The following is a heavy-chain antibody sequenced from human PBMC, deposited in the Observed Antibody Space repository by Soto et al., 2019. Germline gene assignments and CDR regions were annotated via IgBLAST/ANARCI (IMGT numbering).Heavy chain of an antibody. CDR2: ITNTADRT. D-gene: IGHD5-12*01. J-gene: IGHJ4*02. CDR1: GITFSSYA. V-gene: IGHV3-23*01. Sequence: EVQLLESGGGLVQPGGSLRLSCAASGITFSSYAMSWVRQAPGKGLEWVSSITNTADRTYYADSVKGRFTSSRDNPRQTVYLQRNSLRAEDTAVYYCAKDDIVATIGGAFDYWGQGTLLTVSS. CDR3: AKDDIVATIGGAFDY.